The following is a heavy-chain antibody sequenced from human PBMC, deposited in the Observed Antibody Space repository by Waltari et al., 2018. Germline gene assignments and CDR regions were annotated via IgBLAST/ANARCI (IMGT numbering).Heavy chain of an antibody. J-gene: IGHJ4*02. V-gene: IGHV3-30-3*01. Sequence: QVQLVESGGGVVQPGRSLRLSCAASGFTFSSYAMHWVRQPQGKGLEWVAVISYDGSNKYYADSVKGRFTISRDNSKNTLYLQMNSLRAEDTAVYYCARDPGIAVAGPYYFDYWGQGTLVTVSS. CDR1: GFTFSSYA. D-gene: IGHD6-19*01. CDR3: ARDPGIAVAGPYYFDY. CDR2: ISYDGSNK.